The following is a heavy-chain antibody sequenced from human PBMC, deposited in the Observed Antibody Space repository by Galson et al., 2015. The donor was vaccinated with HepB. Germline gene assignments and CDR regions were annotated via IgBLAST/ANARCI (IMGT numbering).Heavy chain of an antibody. J-gene: IGHJ4*02. CDR3: AKRDYPDSRDFYPLLDY. CDR1: GFSFSNYA. D-gene: IGHD3-22*01. CDR2: ISGNGDNT. V-gene: IGHV3-23*01. Sequence: SLRLSCAASGFSFSNYAMAWVRQAPGKGLEWVSGISGNGDNTYYADSVKGRVTISRDNSTDPLYLQMNSLRAEDMAVYFGAKRDYPDSRDFYPLLDYWGLGTQVTVSA.